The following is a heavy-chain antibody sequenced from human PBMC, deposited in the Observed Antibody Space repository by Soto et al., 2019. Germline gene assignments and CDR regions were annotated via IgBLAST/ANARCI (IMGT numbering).Heavy chain of an antibody. J-gene: IGHJ5*01. CDR2: ISGSGASS. Sequence: PGGSLRLSCGASGFAFSNYVMTWVRQAPGKGLEWVSAISGSGASSYYAGSVRGRFTISRDNAKNTLYLQMNSLGADGTAVYYCAKEKSYSVSPERFDSWGPVTLVTVS. CDR3: AKEKSYSVSPERFDS. V-gene: IGHV3-23*01. D-gene: IGHD1-26*01. CDR1: GFAFSNYV.